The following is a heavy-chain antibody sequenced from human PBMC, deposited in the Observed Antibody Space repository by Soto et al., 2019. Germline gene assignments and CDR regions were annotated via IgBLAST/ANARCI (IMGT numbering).Heavy chain of an antibody. V-gene: IGHV1-2*04. CDR3: ARGWVDGCSSTSCYAWRLFDY. CDR2: INPNSGGT. CDR1: GYTFTGYY. D-gene: IGHD2-2*01. Sequence: ASVKVSCKASGYTFTGYYMHWVRQAPGQGLEWMGWINPNSGGTNYAQKFQGWVTMTRDTSISTAYMELSRLRSDDTAVYYCARGWVDGCSSTSCYAWRLFDYWGQGTLVTVS. J-gene: IGHJ4*02.